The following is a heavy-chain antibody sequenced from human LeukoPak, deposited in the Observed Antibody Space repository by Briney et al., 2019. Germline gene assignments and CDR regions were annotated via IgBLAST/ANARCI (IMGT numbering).Heavy chain of an antibody. V-gene: IGHV3-48*01. CDR1: GFTFSSYS. CDR2: ISSSSSTI. J-gene: IGHJ6*03. Sequence: GGSLRLSCAASGFTFSSYSMNWVRQAPWKGLEWVSYISSSSSTIYYADSVKGRFTISRDNAKNSLYLQMNSLRAEDTAVYYCAAQFHHYYYYMDVWGKGTTVTVSS. CDR3: AAQFHHYYYYMDV.